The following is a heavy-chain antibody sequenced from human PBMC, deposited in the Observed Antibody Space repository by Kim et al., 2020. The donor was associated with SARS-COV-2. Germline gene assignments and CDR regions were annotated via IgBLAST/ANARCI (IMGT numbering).Heavy chain of an antibody. D-gene: IGHD4-17*01. Sequence: SVKVSCKASGGTFSSYAISWVRQAPGQGLEWMGGIIPIFGTANYAQKFQGRVTITADKSTSTAYMELSSLRSEDTAVYYCARDYGDPHYYGMDVWGQGTTVTVSS. V-gene: IGHV1-69*06. CDR3: ARDYGDPHYYGMDV. J-gene: IGHJ6*02. CDR2: IIPIFGTA. CDR1: GGTFSSYA.